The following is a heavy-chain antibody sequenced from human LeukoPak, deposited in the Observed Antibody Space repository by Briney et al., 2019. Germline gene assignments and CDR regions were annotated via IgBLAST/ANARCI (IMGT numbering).Heavy chain of an antibody. CDR2: IKSKTDGGTT. CDR1: GFTFSNAW. Sequence: NPGGSLRLSCAASGFTFSNAWMSWVRQAPGKGLEWVGRIKSKTDGGTTDYAAPVKGRFTISRDDSKNTLYLQMNSLKTEDTAVYYCTTTAGYSYTRSAFDIWGQGTMVTVSS. J-gene: IGHJ3*02. V-gene: IGHV3-15*01. D-gene: IGHD3-10*01. CDR3: TTTAGYSYTRSAFDI.